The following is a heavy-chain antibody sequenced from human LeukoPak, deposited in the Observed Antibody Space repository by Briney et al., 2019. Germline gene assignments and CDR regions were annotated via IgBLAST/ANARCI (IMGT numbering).Heavy chain of an antibody. V-gene: IGHV3-9*01. D-gene: IGHD3-22*01. CDR2: ISWNSGSI. Sequence: GRSLRLSCAASGFTFDDYAMHWVRQAPGKGLEWVSGISWNSGSISYADSVKGRFTIPRDNAKNSLYLQMNSLRPEDTALYYCAKDKDAYYDSLHYWGQGTLVTVSS. J-gene: IGHJ4*02. CDR3: AKDKDAYYDSLHY. CDR1: GFTFDDYA.